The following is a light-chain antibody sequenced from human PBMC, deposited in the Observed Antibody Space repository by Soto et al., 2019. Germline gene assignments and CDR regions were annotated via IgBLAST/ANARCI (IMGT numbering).Light chain of an antibody. V-gene: IGLV7-46*01. CDR3: LLSYNGPYV. J-gene: IGLJ1*01. Sequence: VVTQEPSLTVSPGGTVTLTCGSSTGAVTNGHYPYWFQQKPGQAPRTLIYDTTNRHSWTPARFSGSLLGGKAALTLSGAQPEDEAEYYCLLSYNGPYVFGTGTKVTV. CDR2: DTT. CDR1: TGAVTNGHY.